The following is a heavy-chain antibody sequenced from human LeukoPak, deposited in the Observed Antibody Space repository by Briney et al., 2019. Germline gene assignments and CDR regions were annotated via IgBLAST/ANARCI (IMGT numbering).Heavy chain of an antibody. Sequence: PSETLSLTCTVSGGSISSGDYYWSWIRQPPGKGLEWIGYIYYSGSTYYNPSLKSRVTISVDTSKNQFSLKLSSVTAADTAVYYCAREVGTGDLDYWGQGTLVTVSS. CDR2: IYYSGST. J-gene: IGHJ4*02. D-gene: IGHD7-27*01. V-gene: IGHV4-30-4*01. CDR1: GGSISSGDYY. CDR3: AREVGTGDLDY.